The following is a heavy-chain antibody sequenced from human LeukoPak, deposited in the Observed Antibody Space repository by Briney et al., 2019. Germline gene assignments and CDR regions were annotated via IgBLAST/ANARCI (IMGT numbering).Heavy chain of an antibody. Sequence: PGGSLRLSRAASGFTFSSYAMSWVRQAPGKGLEWVSAISGSGGSTYYADSVRGRFTISRDNTKNSLYLQMNSLRAEDTAVYYCAPQYGSGSYYSPFDYWGQGTLVTVSS. CDR1: GFTFSSYA. J-gene: IGHJ4*02. V-gene: IGHV3-23*01. CDR2: ISGSGGST. D-gene: IGHD3-10*01. CDR3: APQYGSGSYYSPFDY.